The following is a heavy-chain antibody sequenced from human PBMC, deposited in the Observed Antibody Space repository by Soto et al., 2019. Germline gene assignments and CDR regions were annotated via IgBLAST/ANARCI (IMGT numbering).Heavy chain of an antibody. V-gene: IGHV3-33*01. CDR3: ARTVKKYYYYYYMDV. D-gene: IGHD4-17*01. J-gene: IGHJ6*03. CDR2: IWYDGGNK. Sequence: GGSLRLSFAASGFTFSSYGMHWVRQAPGKGLEWVAVIWYDGGNKYYADSVKGRFTISRDNSKNTLYLQMNSLRAEDTAVYYCARTVKKYYYYYYMDVWGKGTTVTVSS. CDR1: GFTFSSYG.